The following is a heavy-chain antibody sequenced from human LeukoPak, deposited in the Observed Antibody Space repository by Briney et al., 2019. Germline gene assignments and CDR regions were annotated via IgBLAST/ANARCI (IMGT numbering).Heavy chain of an antibody. D-gene: IGHD7-27*01. CDR2: IYYSGST. CDR3: ASNTGTVFDY. J-gene: IGHJ4*02. Sequence: SETLSLTCTVSGGSISSSSYYWGWIRQPPGKGLEWIGSIYYSGSTHYNPSLKSRVTISVDTSKNQFSLKLSSVTAADTAVYYCASNTGTVFDYWGQGALVTVSS. CDR1: GGSISSSSYY. V-gene: IGHV4-39*07.